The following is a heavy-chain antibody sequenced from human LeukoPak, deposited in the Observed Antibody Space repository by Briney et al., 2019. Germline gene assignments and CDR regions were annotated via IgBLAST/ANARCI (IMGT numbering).Heavy chain of an antibody. CDR1: GGTFSSYA. J-gene: IGHJ2*01. Sequence: SVKVSCKASGGTFSSYAISWVRQAPGQGLEWMGRIIPIFGIANYAQKFQGRVTITADKSTSTAYMELSSLRSEDTGVYYCARDHPQYCIAAAGTCWYFDLWGRGTLVTVSS. CDR3: ARDHPQYCIAAAGTCWYFDL. V-gene: IGHV1-69*04. D-gene: IGHD6-13*01. CDR2: IIPIFGIA.